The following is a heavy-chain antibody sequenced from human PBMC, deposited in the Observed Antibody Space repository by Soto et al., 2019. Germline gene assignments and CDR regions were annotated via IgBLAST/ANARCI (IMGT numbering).Heavy chain of an antibody. V-gene: IGHV4-39*01. Sequence: SETLSLTCPVSGDSISSGSYYWGWIRQPQGKGLGWIGSINYRGHTSFNSSLKSRVTLSVDTSKNQFSLQLSSVTAAATAVYYCVTRGWGATRYNWFGPWGQGTLVTVSS. CDR1: GDSISSGSYY. J-gene: IGHJ5*02. CDR3: VTRGWGATRYNWFGP. D-gene: IGHD3-10*01. CDR2: INYRGHT.